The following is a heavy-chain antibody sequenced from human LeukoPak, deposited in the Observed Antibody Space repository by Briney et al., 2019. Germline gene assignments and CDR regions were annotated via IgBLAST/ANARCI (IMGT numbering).Heavy chain of an antibody. J-gene: IGHJ4*02. CDR1: GGTFSRYA. D-gene: IGHD5-18*01. Sequence: SVKVSCKASGGTFSRYAISWVRQAPGQGLEWMGRIIPILGIANYAQKFQGRVTITADKSTSTAYMELSSLRSEDTAVYYCARSGDEDTAMSIDYWGQGTLVTVSS. CDR2: IIPILGIA. CDR3: ARSGDEDTAMSIDY. V-gene: IGHV1-69*04.